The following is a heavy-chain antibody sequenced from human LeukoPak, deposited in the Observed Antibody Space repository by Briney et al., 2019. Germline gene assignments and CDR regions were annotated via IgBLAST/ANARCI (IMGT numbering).Heavy chain of an antibody. Sequence: ASVKVSCKASGYTFTGYYMHWVRQAPGQGLEWMGWINPNSGGTNYAQKFQGRVTMTRDTSISTAYMELSRLRSDDTAVYYCARAGIVVVPPHMGGDYWGQGTLVTVSS. CDR2: INPNSGGT. J-gene: IGHJ4*02. CDR3: ARAGIVVVPPHMGGDY. CDR1: GYTFTGYY. D-gene: IGHD2-2*01. V-gene: IGHV1-2*02.